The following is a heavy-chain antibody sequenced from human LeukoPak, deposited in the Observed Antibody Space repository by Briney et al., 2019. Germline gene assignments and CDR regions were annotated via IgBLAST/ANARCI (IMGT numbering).Heavy chain of an antibody. J-gene: IGHJ5*02. CDR2: IYYSGST. D-gene: IGHD2-2*01. Sequence: SSQTLSLTSTVSGGSISSGDYYWSWIRQPPGKGLEWIGYIYYSGSTYYNPSLKSRVTISVDTSKNQFPLKLSSVTAADTAVYYCARVGLDCSSTSCYLNWFDPWGQGTLVTVSS. V-gene: IGHV4-30-4*08. CDR3: ARVGLDCSSTSCYLNWFDP. CDR1: GGSISSGDYY.